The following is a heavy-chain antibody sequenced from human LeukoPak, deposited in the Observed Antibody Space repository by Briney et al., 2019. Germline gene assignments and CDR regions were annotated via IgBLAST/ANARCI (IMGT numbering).Heavy chain of an antibody. CDR3: ARAKVVTTSDY. CDR2: ISSSSSTI. D-gene: IGHD3-22*01. V-gene: IGHV3-48*02. J-gene: IGHJ4*02. CDR1: GFTFSSYS. Sequence: PGGSLRLSCAASGFTFSSYSMNWVRQAPGKGLEWVSYISSSSSTIYYAASVKGRFTIYRDNAKNSLYIQVISLRDEDTAVYYCARAKVVTTSDYWGQGTLVTVSS.